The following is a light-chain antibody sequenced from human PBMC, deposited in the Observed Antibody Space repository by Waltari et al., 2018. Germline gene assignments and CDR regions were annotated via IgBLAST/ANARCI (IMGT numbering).Light chain of an antibody. J-gene: IGLJ3*02. CDR3: MIWHSSASV. Sequence: QAVLTQPSSLSASPGASASLTCTLRSGMNVGTYTIYWYRQKPGSPPQYLLRYKSDSDYQEGAGVPGPLSGSKDASANAGILLSCGLQAEDEADYYCMIWHSSASVCGGGTKLTVL. CDR1: SGMNVGTYT. CDR2: YKSDSDY. V-gene: IGLV5-45*03.